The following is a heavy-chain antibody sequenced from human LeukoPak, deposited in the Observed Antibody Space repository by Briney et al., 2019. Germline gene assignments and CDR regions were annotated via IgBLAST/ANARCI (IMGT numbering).Heavy chain of an antibody. D-gene: IGHD3-3*01. CDR1: GGSISSGGYY. CDR3: ARGGRITIFGVVPAPYNWFDL. CDR2: INHSGST. Sequence: PSETLSLTCTVSGGSISSGGYYWSWIRQPPGKGLEGIGEINHSGSTNYNPSLKSRVTISVDPSKNQFSLKLSSVTAADTAVYYCARGGRITIFGVVPAPYNWFDLWGQGTLVTVSS. V-gene: IGHV4-39*07. J-gene: IGHJ5*02.